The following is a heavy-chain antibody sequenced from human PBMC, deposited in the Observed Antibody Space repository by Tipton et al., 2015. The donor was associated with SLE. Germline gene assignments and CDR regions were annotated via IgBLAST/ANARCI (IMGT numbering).Heavy chain of an antibody. CDR1: GFTVSSNY. J-gene: IGHJ5*02. V-gene: IGHV3-53*04. CDR2: IYSGGST. Sequence: QLVQSGGGLVQPGGSLGLSCAASGFTVSSNYMSWVRQAPGKGLEWVSVIYSGGSTYYADSVKGRFTISRHNSKNTLYLQMNSLRAEDTAVYYCARVGGGSSWYGWFDPWGQGTLVTVS. D-gene: IGHD6-13*01. CDR3: ARVGGGSSWYGWFDP.